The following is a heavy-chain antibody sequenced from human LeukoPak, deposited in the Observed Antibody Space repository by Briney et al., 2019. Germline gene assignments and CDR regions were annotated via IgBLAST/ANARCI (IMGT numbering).Heavy chain of an antibody. Sequence: PGVSVRLSCEASGFTFSSYEMNWVRQAPGKGLEWVSYISSSGKTIYHADSTKGRFTVSRDNAKNSLYLQMYSLRAEDTAVYYCATTSIAAAVPGCFDYWGQGTLVTVFS. CDR2: ISSSGKTI. CDR3: ATTSIAAAVPGCFDY. J-gene: IGHJ4*02. D-gene: IGHD6-13*01. CDR1: GFTFSSYE. V-gene: IGHV3-48*03.